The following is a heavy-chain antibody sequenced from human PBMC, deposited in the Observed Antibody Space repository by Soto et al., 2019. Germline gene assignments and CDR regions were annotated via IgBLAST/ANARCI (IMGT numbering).Heavy chain of an antibody. CDR1: GYTCTSYA. V-gene: IGHV1-3*01. CDR2: INAGNGNT. J-gene: IGHJ5*02. Sequence: ASVKVSCKASGYTCTSYAMHWVLQAPGQRLEWMGWINAGNGNTKYSQKLQGRVTITRDTSASTAYMELSSLRSEDTAVYYCAREQWLAQGFDPWGQGTLVTVSS. CDR3: AREQWLAQGFDP. D-gene: IGHD6-19*01.